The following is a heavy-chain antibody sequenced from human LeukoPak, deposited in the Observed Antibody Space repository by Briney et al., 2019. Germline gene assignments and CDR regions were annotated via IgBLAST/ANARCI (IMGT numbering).Heavy chain of an antibody. V-gene: IGHV4-4*07. CDR1: GGSISSYY. J-gene: IGHJ4*02. CDR3: AGTSTTRYSIPYYFDY. Sequence: SETLSLTCTVSGGSISSYYWSWIRQPAGKGLEWIGRIYTSGSTNYNPSLKSRVTMSVDTSKNQFSLKLSSVTAADTAVYYCAGTSTTRYSIPYYFDYWGQGTLVTVSS. CDR2: IYTSGST. D-gene: IGHD5-12*01.